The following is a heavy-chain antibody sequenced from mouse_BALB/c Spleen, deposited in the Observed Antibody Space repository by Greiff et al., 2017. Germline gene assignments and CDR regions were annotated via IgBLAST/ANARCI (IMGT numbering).Heavy chain of an antibody. CDR1: GFTFSSYA. V-gene: IGHV5-4*02. CDR2: ISDGGSYT. CDR3: ARSYYGSSYAWFAY. D-gene: IGHD1-1*01. J-gene: IGHJ3*01. Sequence: EVKLVESGGGLVKPGGSLKLSCAASGFTFSSYAMYWVRQTPEKRLEWVATISDGGSYTYYPDSVKGRFTISRDNAKNNLYLQMSSLKSEDTAMYYCARSYYGSSYAWFAYWGQGTLVTVSA.